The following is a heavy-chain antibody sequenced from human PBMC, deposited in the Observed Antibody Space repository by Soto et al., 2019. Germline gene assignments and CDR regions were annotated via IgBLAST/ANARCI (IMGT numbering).Heavy chain of an antibody. CDR1: GFTLDDHA. J-gene: IGHJ4*02. CDR3: AKAMGSIKVLPVPSLDYLDY. CDR2: ISWNSDSI. D-gene: IGHD2-2*01. Sequence: EVQLVESGGGLGQPVRSLRLGCAASGFTLDDHARHWVRQAPFKGLYCVSFISWNSDSIGYADSVKGRFTIYRYNASNSLYLQMNSLRVEDTALYYCAKAMGSIKVLPVPSLDYLDYWGQGTLVTVSS. V-gene: IGHV3-9*01.